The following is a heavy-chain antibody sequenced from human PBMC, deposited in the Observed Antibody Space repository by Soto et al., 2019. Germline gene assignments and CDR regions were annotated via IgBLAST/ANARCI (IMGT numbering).Heavy chain of an antibody. CDR1: GGYFSGYY. J-gene: IGHJ4*02. D-gene: IGHD2-8*02. Sequence: SETLSLTCAVYGGYFSGYYLTWIRQPPGTGLEWIGEINHSGSTNYNPSLKSRVTISVDTSKNQFSLKLTSVTAADTAVYYCARDKITGLFDYWGQGTLVTVSS. V-gene: IGHV4-34*01. CDR2: INHSGST. CDR3: ARDKITGLFDY.